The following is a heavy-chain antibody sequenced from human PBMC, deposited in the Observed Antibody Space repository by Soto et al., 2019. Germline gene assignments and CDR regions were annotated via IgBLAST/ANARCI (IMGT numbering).Heavy chain of an antibody. CDR3: ARAENSPYSSGWFSDY. CDR2: IYHSGST. V-gene: IGHV4-38-2*01. J-gene: IGHJ4*02. D-gene: IGHD6-19*01. CDR1: GYSISSGYY. Sequence: KPSETLSLTCAVSGYSISSGYYWGWIRQPPGKGLEWIGSIYHSGSTYYNPSLKSRVTISVDTSKNQFSLKLSSVTAADTAVYYCARAENSPYSSGWFSDYWGQGTLVTVSS.